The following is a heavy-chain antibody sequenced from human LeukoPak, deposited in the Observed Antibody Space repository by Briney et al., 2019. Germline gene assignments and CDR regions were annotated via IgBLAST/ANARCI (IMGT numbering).Heavy chain of an antibody. Sequence: PGESLKISCKGSGYSFTSYWISWVRQMPGKGLEWMGRIDPSDSYTNYSPSFQGHVTISADKSISTAYLQWSSLKASDTAMYYSAVWPTTALIWGLYYFDYWGQGTLVTVSS. CDR1: GYSFTSYW. J-gene: IGHJ4*02. D-gene: IGHD4-17*01. CDR3: AVWPTTALIWGLYYFDY. V-gene: IGHV5-10-1*01. CDR2: IDPSDSYT.